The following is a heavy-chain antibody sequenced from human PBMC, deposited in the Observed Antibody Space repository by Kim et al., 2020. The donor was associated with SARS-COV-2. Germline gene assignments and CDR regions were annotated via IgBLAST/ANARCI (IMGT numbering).Heavy chain of an antibody. CDR2: IYYSGST. V-gene: IGHV4-39*01. D-gene: IGHD3-22*01. CDR1: GGSISSSSYY. Sequence: SETLSLTCTVSGGSISSSSYYWGWIRQPPGKGLEWIGSIYYSGSTYYNPPLKSRVTISVDTSKNQFSLKLSSVTAADTAVYYCATNYYDSSGYYFWFDPWGQGTLVTVSS. CDR3: ATNYYDSSGYYFWFDP. J-gene: IGHJ5*02.